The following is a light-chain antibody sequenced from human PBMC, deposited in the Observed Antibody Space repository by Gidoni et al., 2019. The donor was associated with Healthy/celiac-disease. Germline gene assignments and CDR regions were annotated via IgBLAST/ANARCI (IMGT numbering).Light chain of an antibody. CDR1: HDISHY. J-gene: IGKJ4*01. V-gene: IGKV1-33*01. CDR3: QQYDNPPFT. CDR2: DAS. Sequence: DIQITHSPSSLSASVVDRVTINCQASHDISHYFNWYQQKPGKAPKLLIYDASNLKTGVPSRFSGSGSGTYSTFIISRLQPEDIATYYCQQYDNPPFTFGGGTKVEIK.